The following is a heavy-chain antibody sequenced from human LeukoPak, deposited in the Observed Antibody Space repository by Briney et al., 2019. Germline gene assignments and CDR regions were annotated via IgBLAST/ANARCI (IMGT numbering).Heavy chain of an antibody. D-gene: IGHD3-22*01. CDR1: GFTFSDYY. J-gene: IGHJ4*02. Sequence: GGSLRLSCAASGFTFSDYYMSWIRQAPGKGLEWVSYISSSGSTIYYADSAKGRFTISRDNAKNSLCLQMNSLRAEDTAVYYCARDLGYYDSSGSALGYWGQGTLVTVSS. CDR3: ARDLGYYDSSGSALGY. CDR2: ISSSGSTI. V-gene: IGHV3-11*01.